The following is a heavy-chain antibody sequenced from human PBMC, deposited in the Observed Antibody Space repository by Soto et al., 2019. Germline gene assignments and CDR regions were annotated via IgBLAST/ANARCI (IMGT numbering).Heavy chain of an antibody. CDR1: GFTFSDYY. V-gene: IGHV3-11*03. CDR2: ISSSSSYT. Sequence: PGRSLRLSCAASGFTFSDYYMSWIRQAPRKGLERVSYISSSSSYTNYADSVKGRFTISRDNAKNSLYLQMNSLRAEDTAVYYCARWFGELREGYGRWGRGSLVTVSA. D-gene: IGHD3-10*01. CDR3: ARWFGELREGYGR. J-gene: IGHJ4*02.